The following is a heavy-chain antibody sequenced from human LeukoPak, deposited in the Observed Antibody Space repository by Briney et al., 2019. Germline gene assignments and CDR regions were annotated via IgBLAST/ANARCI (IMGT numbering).Heavy chain of an antibody. CDR2: ITTGGDDL. V-gene: IGHV3-21*01. Sequence: GGSLRLSCAASGFTFSSYSLTWVRQAPGKGLEWASSITTGGDDLYYSDSVKGRFTISRDNAKNSLFLQMNNLRAEDTAVYYCARKQWLNSWGQGTRVIVSS. CDR1: GFTFSSYS. CDR3: ARKQWLNS. D-gene: IGHD6-19*01. J-gene: IGHJ5*02.